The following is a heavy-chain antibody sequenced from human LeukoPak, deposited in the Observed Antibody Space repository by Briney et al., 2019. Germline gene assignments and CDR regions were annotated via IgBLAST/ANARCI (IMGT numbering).Heavy chain of an antibody. Sequence: GASVKVSCKVSGYTLTELSMHWVRQAPGKGLEWMGGFDPEDGETIYAQKFQGRVTMTEDTSTDTAYMELSSLRSEDTAVYYCATHTRVGATISLDYWGQGTLVTVSS. CDR1: GYTLTELS. J-gene: IGHJ4*02. V-gene: IGHV1-24*01. CDR3: ATHTRVGATISLDY. D-gene: IGHD1-26*01. CDR2: FDPEDGET.